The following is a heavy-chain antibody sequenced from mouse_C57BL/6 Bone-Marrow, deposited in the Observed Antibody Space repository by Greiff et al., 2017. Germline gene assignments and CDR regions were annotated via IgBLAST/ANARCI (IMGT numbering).Heavy chain of an antibody. CDR3: TAYDYDYCDY. CDR1: GFNIKDDY. J-gene: IGHJ2*01. V-gene: IGHV14-4*01. CDR2: IDPENGDT. Sequence: EVQGVESGAELVRPGASVKLSCTASGFNIKDDYMHWVKQRPEQGLEWIGWIDPENGDTEYASKFQGKATITADTSSNTAYLQLSSLTSEDTAVYYCTAYDYDYCDYWGQGTTLTVSS. D-gene: IGHD2-4*01.